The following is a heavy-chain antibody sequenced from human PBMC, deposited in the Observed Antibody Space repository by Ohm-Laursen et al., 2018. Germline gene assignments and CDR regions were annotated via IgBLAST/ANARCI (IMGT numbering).Heavy chain of an antibody. V-gene: IGHV4-34*01. Sequence: GTLSLTCAVYGGSFSGYYWSWIRQPPGKGLEWIGEINHSGSTNYNPSLKSRVTISVDTSKNQSSLKLSSVTAADTAVYYCARGLSQGYCSGGSCYRSRTKFDPWGQGTLVTVSS. J-gene: IGHJ5*02. CDR2: INHSGST. D-gene: IGHD2-15*01. CDR1: GGSFSGYY. CDR3: ARGLSQGYCSGGSCYRSRTKFDP.